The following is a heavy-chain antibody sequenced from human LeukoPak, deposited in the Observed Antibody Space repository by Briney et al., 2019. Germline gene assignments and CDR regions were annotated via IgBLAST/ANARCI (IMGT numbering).Heavy chain of an antibody. CDR2: INPSGGST. D-gene: IGHD6-6*01. J-gene: IGHJ6*03. Sequence: ASVKVSCKASGGTFSSYAISWVRQAPGQGLEWMGIINPSGGSTSYAQKFQGRVTITRDMSTRTVYMELSRLRSDDTAVYYCARVGSSSSGYYYYYMDVWGKGTTVTVSS. CDR1: GGTFSSYA. V-gene: IGHV1-46*01. CDR3: ARVGSSSSGYYYYYMDV.